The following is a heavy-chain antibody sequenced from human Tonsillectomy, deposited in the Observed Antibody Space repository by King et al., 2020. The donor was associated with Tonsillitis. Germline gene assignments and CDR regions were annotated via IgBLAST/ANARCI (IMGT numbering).Heavy chain of an antibody. V-gene: IGHV4-39*02. CDR2: IYYSGNT. Sequence: QLQESGPGLVRPSETLSLTCIVSGGSHNFRNSYWAWVRQPPGKGLEWIGNIYYSGNTYYNPSLRIRVTISLYTSQNHFSLKLRSVTAADTAVYYCAKASIAVAGRGWFDPWGQGTQVTVSS. D-gene: IGHD6-19*01. J-gene: IGHJ5*02. CDR1: GGSHNFRNSY. CDR3: AKASIAVAGRGWFDP.